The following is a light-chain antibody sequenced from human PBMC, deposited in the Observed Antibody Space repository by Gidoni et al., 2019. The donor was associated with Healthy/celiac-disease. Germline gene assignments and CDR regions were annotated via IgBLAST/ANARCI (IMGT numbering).Light chain of an antibody. CDR2: GAS. J-gene: IGKJ1*01. CDR1: QSVSSSY. Sequence: IVLTQSPGTLSLSPGERATLSCRASQSVSSSYLAWYQQKTGQAPRLLIDGASSRATGIPDRFSGSGSGTDFTLNISRLEPEDFAVYYCQQYGSSPRTFGQGTKVEIK. V-gene: IGKV3-20*01. CDR3: QQYGSSPRT.